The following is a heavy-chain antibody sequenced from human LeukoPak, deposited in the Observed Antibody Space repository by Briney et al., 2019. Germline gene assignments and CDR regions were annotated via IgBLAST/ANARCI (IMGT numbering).Heavy chain of an antibody. CDR3: ARHSYQLLPYNWFNP. D-gene: IGHD2-2*01. V-gene: IGHV4-59*08. J-gene: IGHJ5*02. CDR1: GGSISSYY. Sequence: SETLSLTCTVSGGSISSYYWSWIRQPPGKGLEWTGYIYYSGSTNYNPSLKSRVTISVDTSKNQFSLKLSSVTAADTAVYYCARHSYQLLPYNWFNPWGQGTLVTVSS. CDR2: IYYSGST.